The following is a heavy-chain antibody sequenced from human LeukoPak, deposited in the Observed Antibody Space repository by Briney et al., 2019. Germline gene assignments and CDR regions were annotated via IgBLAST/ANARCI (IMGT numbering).Heavy chain of an antibody. CDR2: ISGSDGNT. D-gene: IGHD3-16*01. CDR1: GFTFNNYA. Sequence: GGSLRLSCAASGFTFNNYAMNWVRQAPGKGLEWVSSISGSDGNTYYADSVKGRFTISRDNSKNTVSLQMSGLRAEDTAVYYCARGLWLSLNYFDYWGQGTLVTVSS. J-gene: IGHJ4*02. CDR3: ARGLWLSLNYFDY. V-gene: IGHV3-23*01.